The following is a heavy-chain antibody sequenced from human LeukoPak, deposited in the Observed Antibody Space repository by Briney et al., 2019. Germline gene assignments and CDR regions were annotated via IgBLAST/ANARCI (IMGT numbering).Heavy chain of an antibody. CDR2: ISSSGSTI. D-gene: IGHD3-10*01. CDR1: GFTFSSYE. V-gene: IGHV3-48*03. Sequence: GGSLRLSCAASGFTFSSYEMNWVRQAPGKGLEWVSYISSSGSTIYYADSVKGRFTISRDNAKNPLYLQMNSLRAEDTAVYYCARPGRGVRGVIIPFDYWGQGTLVTVSS. J-gene: IGHJ4*02. CDR3: ARPGRGVRGVIIPFDY.